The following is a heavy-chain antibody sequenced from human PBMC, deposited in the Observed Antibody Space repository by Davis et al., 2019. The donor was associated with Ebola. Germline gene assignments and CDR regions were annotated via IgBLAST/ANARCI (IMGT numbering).Heavy chain of an antibody. CDR3: TSWDCSSTSCYPNYYYYYGMDV. CDR2: ISSSSSYI. V-gene: IGHV3-21*03. CDR1: GFSFSSYS. D-gene: IGHD2-2*01. J-gene: IGHJ6*02. Sequence: GGSLRLSCAASGFSFSSYSMNWVRQAPGKGLEWVSSISSSSSYIYYADSVKGRFTISRDNAKNSLYLQMNSLKTEDTAVYYCTSWDCSSTSCYPNYYYYYGMDVWGQGTTVTVSS.